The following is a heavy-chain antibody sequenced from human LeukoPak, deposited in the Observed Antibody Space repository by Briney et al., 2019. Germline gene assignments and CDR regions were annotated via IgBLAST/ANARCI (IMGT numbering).Heavy chain of an antibody. D-gene: IGHD3-10*01. V-gene: IGHV3-30*02. CDR2: IRYDGSNK. CDR1: GFTFSSYG. J-gene: IGHJ4*02. CDR3: AKDQRWFGESTIDH. Sequence: GGSLRLSCAASGFTFSSYGMHWVRQAPGKGLEWVAFIRYDGSNKYYADSVKGRLTISRDNSKNTLYLQMNSLRAEDTAVYYCAKDQRWFGESTIDHWGQGTLVTVSS.